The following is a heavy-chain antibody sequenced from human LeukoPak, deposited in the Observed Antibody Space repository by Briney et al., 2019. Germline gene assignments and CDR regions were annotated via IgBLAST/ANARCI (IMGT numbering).Heavy chain of an antibody. CDR2: ISGSRGST. J-gene: IGHJ4*02. D-gene: IGHD3-3*01. V-gene: IGHV3-23*01. Sequence: GGSLRLSCAASGFTFSSYAMSWVRQAPGKGLEWVSAISGSRGSTYYADSVKGRFTISRDNSKNTLYLQMNSLRAEDTAVYYCAKDSRLDYYDFWSGYSAFDYWGQGTLVTVSS. CDR1: GFTFSSYA. CDR3: AKDSRLDYYDFWSGYSAFDY.